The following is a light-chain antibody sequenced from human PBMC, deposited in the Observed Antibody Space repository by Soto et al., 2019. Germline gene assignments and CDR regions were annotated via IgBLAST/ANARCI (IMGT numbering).Light chain of an antibody. Sequence: EIVLTQSPGTLSLSPGERATLSCRASQSVSSSYLAWYQQKPGQAPRLLIYGASSRATGFPDRFSGGGSRTDITLTISILYPEVFAVYYCQQYGSSPRTFGQGTKVEIK. CDR3: QQYGSSPRT. CDR2: GAS. J-gene: IGKJ1*01. CDR1: QSVSSSY. V-gene: IGKV3-20*01.